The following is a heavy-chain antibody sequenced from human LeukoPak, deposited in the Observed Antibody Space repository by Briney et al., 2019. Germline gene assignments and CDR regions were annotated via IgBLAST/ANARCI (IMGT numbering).Heavy chain of an antibody. CDR2: IYYSGST. Sequence: SETLSLTCTVSGGSISTYYWSWIRQPPGKGLEWIGYIYYSGSTNYNPSLKSRVTISVDTSKNQFSLNLSSVTATDTAVYYCARHFTGSPLGRARVFDLWGQGTLVTVSS. CDR1: GGSISTYY. J-gene: IGHJ5*02. V-gene: IGHV4-59*08. D-gene: IGHD1-26*01. CDR3: ARHFTGSPLGRARVFDL.